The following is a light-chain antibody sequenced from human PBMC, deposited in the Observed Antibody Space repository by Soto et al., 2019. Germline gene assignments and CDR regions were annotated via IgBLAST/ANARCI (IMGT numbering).Light chain of an antibody. V-gene: IGKV3-15*01. J-gene: IGKJ1*01. CDR2: GAS. CDR1: QRVRRN. Sequence: EIVMTQSPPTLSVSPGERATLSCRASQRVRRNLAWYQHKPGQAPRLLIDGASTRATDIPARFSGGGSGTEFTLTISSLQSEDFAVYYCQQYDSWPRTFGQGTKVEVK. CDR3: QQYDSWPRT.